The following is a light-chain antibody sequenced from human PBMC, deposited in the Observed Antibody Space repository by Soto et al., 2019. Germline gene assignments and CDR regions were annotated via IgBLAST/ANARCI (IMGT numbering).Light chain of an antibody. Sequence: EIVLTQSPATLSLSPGERATLSCRASQSVSSYLAWYQQKPGQAPRLLIYDASNRATGIPARFSGSGSGTDFTLTISSLEPEYFAVYYCQHRSNWPVTFGPGTKVEIK. V-gene: IGKV3-11*01. CDR1: QSVSSY. J-gene: IGKJ3*01. CDR2: DAS. CDR3: QHRSNWPVT.